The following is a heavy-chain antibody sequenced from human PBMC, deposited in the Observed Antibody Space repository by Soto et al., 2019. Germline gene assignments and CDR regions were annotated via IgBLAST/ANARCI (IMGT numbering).Heavy chain of an antibody. J-gene: IGHJ4*02. V-gene: IGHV1-18*04. CDR1: GYTFSTYG. Sequence: QVQLVQSGAEVRKPGASVKVSCKASGYTFSTYGINWVRQAPGQHLEWLGWISPRNGNTNYAQSVQGRVTLTTDASAETAYLELKNLRSDDTAVYYCARVQLLPNPAFDFWGQGTLVTVSS. D-gene: IGHD5-18*01. CDR3: ARVQLLPNPAFDF. CDR2: ISPRNGNT.